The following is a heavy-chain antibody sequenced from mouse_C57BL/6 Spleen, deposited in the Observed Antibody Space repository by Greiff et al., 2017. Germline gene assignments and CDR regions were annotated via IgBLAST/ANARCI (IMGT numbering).Heavy chain of an antibody. D-gene: IGHD1-1*01. CDR2: IDPSDSYT. J-gene: IGHJ3*01. CDR1: GYTFTSYW. V-gene: IGHV1-69*01. CDR3: ARGLGYYGSSGFAY. Sequence: QVQLQQPGAELVMPGASVKLSCKASGYTFTSYWMLWVKQRPGQGLEWIGEIDPSDSYTNYNQKFKGKSTLTVDKSSSTAYMQLSSLTSEDSAVYYCARGLGYYGSSGFAYWGQGTLVTVSA.